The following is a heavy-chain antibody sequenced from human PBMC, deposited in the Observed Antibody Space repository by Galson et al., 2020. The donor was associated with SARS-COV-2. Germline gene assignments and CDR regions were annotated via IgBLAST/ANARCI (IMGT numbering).Heavy chain of an antibody. CDR1: GFTFSSYA. CDR3: AKDVTLWFGELYYYGMDV. J-gene: IGHJ6*02. Sequence: PGGSLRLSCAASGFTFSSYAMSWVRQAPGKGLEWVSAISGSGGSTYYADSVKGRFTISRDNSKNTLYLQMNSLRAEDTAVYYCAKDVTLWFGELYYYGMDVWGQGTTVTVSS. D-gene: IGHD3-10*01. CDR2: ISGSGGST. V-gene: IGHV3-23*01.